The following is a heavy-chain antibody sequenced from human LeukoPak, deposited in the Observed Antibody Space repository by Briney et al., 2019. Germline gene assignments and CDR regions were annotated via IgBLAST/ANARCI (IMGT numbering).Heavy chain of an antibody. D-gene: IGHD3-22*01. CDR2: INQDGSEK. Sequence: PGGSLRLSCAASGFTFSSYSMNWVRQAPGNGLERVANINQDGSEKYSVDSVKGRFTFSRDNAKNSLFLQMNSLRADDTAVYYCARDDSSGYYYFDNWGQGTLVTVSS. CDR3: ARDDSSGYYYFDN. J-gene: IGHJ4*02. V-gene: IGHV3-7*01. CDR1: GFTFSSYS.